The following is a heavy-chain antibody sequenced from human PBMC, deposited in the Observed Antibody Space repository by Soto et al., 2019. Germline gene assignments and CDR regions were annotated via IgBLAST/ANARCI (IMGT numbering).Heavy chain of an antibody. V-gene: IGHV4-39*01. CDR3: ARRTTTISD. J-gene: IGHJ4*02. D-gene: IGHD3-3*01. CDR2: IYHSGTT. Sequence: SETLSLTCNVSGGSITTTNYYWGWVRQPPGKGLEWIASIYHSGTTYYNPSLKSRVTISVDTSKNQFSLKLNSVTASDAAVYYCARRTTTISDRGQGTLVTVSS. CDR1: GGSITTTNYY.